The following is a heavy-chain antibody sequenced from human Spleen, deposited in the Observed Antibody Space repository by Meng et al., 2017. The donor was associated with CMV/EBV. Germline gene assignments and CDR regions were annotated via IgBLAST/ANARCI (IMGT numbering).Heavy chain of an antibody. D-gene: IGHD1-26*01. CDR2: IKQDGSEK. J-gene: IGHJ5*02. CDR1: GFIFSSYW. CDR3: ARDRGGSYGWFDP. V-gene: IGHV3-7*01. Sequence: GESLKISCAASGFIFSSYWMSWVRQAPGKGLEWVANIKQDGSEKYYVDSVKGRFTISRDDAKNSLYLQMSSLRVEDTAVYYCARDRGGSYGWFDPWGQGTLVTVSS.